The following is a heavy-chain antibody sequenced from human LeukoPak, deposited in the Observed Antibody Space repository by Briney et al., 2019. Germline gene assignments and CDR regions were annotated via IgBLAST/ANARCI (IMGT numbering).Heavy chain of an antibody. CDR1: GYTFTSYG. CDR2: ISAYNGNT. Sequence: ASVKVSCKASGYTFTSYGISWVRQAPGQGLEWMGWISAYNGNTNYAQKLQGRVSMTTDTSTSTAYMELRSLRSDDAAVYYCARDQGRGDSGWYLGLSPNWFDPWGQGTLVTVSS. J-gene: IGHJ5*02. V-gene: IGHV1-18*01. CDR3: ARDQGRGDSGWYLGLSPNWFDP. D-gene: IGHD6-19*01.